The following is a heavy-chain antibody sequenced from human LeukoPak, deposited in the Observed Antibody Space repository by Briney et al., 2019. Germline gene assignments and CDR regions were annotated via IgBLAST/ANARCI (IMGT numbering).Heavy chain of an antibody. Sequence: GGSLRLSCAASGFTSSSYALNWVRQAPGKGLEWVATVSGSGDRMYHADSVKGRFTISRDNSKNTIYLQMNSLRAEDTAVYYCARDSLGTSSGWFDPWGQGTLVTVSS. J-gene: IGHJ5*02. CDR2: VSGSGDRM. CDR1: GFTSSSYA. CDR3: ARDSLGTSSGWFDP. V-gene: IGHV3-23*01. D-gene: IGHD6-19*01.